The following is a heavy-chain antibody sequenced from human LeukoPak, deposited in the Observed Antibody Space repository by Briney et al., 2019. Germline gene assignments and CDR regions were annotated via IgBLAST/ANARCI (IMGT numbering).Heavy chain of an antibody. Sequence: PSQTLSLTCTVSGGSISSGDYYWSWIRQPPGKGLEWIGYIYYSGSTYYNPSLKSRVTISVDTSKNQFSLKLSSVTAADTAVYYCARVTLFGVVIIGAFDIWGQGTMVTVSS. CDR1: GGSISSGDYY. V-gene: IGHV4-30-4*08. J-gene: IGHJ3*02. D-gene: IGHD3-3*01. CDR3: ARVTLFGVVIIGAFDI. CDR2: IYYSGST.